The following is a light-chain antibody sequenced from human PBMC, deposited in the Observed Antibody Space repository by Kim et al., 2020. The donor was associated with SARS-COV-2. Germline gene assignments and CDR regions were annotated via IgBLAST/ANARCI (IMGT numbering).Light chain of an antibody. CDR3: HSRDNNGDLIV. CDR1: SLRATI. J-gene: IGLJ1*01. Sequence: SSELTQDSAVSVTLGQTVRITCHGDSLRATIVSWYQQKAGQAPVLVIFGIKTRPSGIADRFSGSKSGNTTTLTITGAQAEDEADYYCHSRDNNGDLIVFG. CDR2: GIK. V-gene: IGLV3-19*01.